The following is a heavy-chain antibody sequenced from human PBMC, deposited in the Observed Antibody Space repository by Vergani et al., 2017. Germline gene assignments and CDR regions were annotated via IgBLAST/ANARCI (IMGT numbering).Heavy chain of an antibody. CDR3: ARVLRLLYSRFGP. D-gene: IGHD3-10*01. CDR1: GFTSIQYG. CDR2: IWYDGNNK. J-gene: IGHJ5*02. V-gene: IGHV3-33*01. Sequence: QVQLVESGGGVVQPGRSLRLSCAASGFTSIQYGMHWVRQAPGKGLEWVAVIWYDGNNKQYADSVKGRFTISRDNYKSTMYLQMNSLRDEDTGVYYCARVLRLLYSRFGPWGQGTLVTVSS.